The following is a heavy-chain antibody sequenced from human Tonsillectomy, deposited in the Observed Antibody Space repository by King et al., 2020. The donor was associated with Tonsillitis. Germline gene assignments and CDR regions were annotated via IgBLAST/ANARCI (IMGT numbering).Heavy chain of an antibody. V-gene: IGHV3-48*01. CDR1: GFTFSSYG. D-gene: IGHD5-12*01. J-gene: IGHJ4*02. Sequence: VQLVESGGGLVQPGGSLRLSCVASGFTFSSYGMNWVRQAPGKGLEWLSYLSSYSRTIYADSVKGRFTISRDDARNSLYLPMSSLRAEDTAVYYCAREPMVATMDESDFDYWGQGTLVTVSS. CDR3: AREPMVATMDESDFDY. CDR2: LSSYSRTI.